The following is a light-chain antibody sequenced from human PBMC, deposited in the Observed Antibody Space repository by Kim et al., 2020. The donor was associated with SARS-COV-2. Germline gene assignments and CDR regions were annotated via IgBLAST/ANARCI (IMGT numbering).Light chain of an antibody. CDR3: SFRANSRNLVL. J-gene: IGLJ2*01. V-gene: IGLV3-19*01. CDR1: GLRSNY. CDR2: GRN. Sequence: LGRTAKSKCQCAGLRSNYAPWYQQKPGQAPVLGSYGRNRRPTGIPDRFSGSSSGSTASLTITGAQAGDEADYFCSFRANSRNLVLFGGGTQLTVL.